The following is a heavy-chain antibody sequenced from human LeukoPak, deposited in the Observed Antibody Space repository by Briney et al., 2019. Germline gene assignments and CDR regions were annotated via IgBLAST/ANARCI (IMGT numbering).Heavy chain of an antibody. CDR3: TTDFGDYEAY. CDR1: GVDFVKAW. J-gene: IGHJ4*02. Sequence: PGGSLRLSCAVSGVDFVKAWMSWVRQAPGKGLEWVGRIKRITDGGATDYAAPVKGRFIISRDDSKNTVFLQMNSLKTEDTTVYYCTTDFGDYEAYWGQGTLVTVSS. V-gene: IGHV3-15*01. D-gene: IGHD4-17*01. CDR2: IKRITDGGAT.